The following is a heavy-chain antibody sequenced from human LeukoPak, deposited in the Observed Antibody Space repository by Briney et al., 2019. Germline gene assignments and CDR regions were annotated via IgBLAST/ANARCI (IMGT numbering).Heavy chain of an antibody. CDR3: ARTTVTADY. Sequence: GGSLRLSCAASGFTFRSYWMHWVRQAPGKGLVWVCRINSDGSSATYADSVKGRFTISRDNAKNTLYLQMNSLRAEDTAVYYCARTTVTADYWGQGTLVTVSS. J-gene: IGHJ4*02. V-gene: IGHV3-74*01. D-gene: IGHD4-17*01. CDR1: GFTFRSYW. CDR2: INSDGSSA.